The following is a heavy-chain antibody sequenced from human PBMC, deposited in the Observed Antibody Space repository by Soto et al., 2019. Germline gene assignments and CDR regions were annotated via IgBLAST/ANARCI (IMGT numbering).Heavy chain of an antibody. V-gene: IGHV4-31*03. CDR1: GGSISSGGYY. J-gene: IGHJ6*02. Sequence: SETLSLTCTVSGGSISSGGYYWSWIRQHPGKGLEWIGYIYYSGSTYYNPSLKSRVTISVDTSKNQFSLKLSSVTAADTAVYYCARGRVPAASTEYYYYGMDVWGQGTTVTVSS. D-gene: IGHD2-2*01. CDR3: ARGRVPAASTEYYYYGMDV. CDR2: IYYSGST.